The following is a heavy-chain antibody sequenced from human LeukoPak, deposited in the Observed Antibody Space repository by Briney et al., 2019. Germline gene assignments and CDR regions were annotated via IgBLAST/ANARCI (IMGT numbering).Heavy chain of an antibody. CDR2: INHSGST. V-gene: IGHV4-34*01. D-gene: IGHD6-19*01. CDR3: ARGLSRAVAGTHPFDY. J-gene: IGHJ4*02. Sequence: NPSETLSLTCAVYGGSFSGYYWSWIRQPPGKGLEWIGEINHSGSTNYNPSLKSRVTISVDTSKNQFSLKLSSVTAADTAVYYCARGLSRAVAGTHPFDYWGQGTLVTVSS. CDR1: GGSFSGYY.